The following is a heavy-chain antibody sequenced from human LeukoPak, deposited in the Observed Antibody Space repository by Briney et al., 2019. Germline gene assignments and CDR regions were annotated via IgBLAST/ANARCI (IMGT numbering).Heavy chain of an antibody. CDR3: ARGLATSYHFSSGSHSRFDS. CDR1: GVSVSDYS. V-gene: IGHV4-34*01. CDR2: ISNTGST. J-gene: IGHJ5*01. D-gene: IGHD3-3*01. Sequence: PSETLSLNCGVSGVSVSDYSWTWIRQTPGKGVEWIGEISNTGSTHYNPSLKSRLNISVETTKHHFSLKMHSVTAADTAVYYCARGLATSYHFSSGSHSRFDSWGQGTLVSVSS.